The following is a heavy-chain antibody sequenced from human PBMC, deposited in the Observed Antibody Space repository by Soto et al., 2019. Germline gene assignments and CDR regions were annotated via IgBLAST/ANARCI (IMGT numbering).Heavy chain of an antibody. CDR2: IYYSGST. V-gene: IGHV4-39*01. D-gene: IGHD5-18*01. CDR3: ARGTRGSYGYYFDY. J-gene: IGHJ4*02. CDR1: GGSISSSSYY. Sequence: SETLSLTCTVSGGSISSSSYYWGWIRQPPGKGLEWIGSIYYSGSTYYNPSLKSRVTISVDTSKNQFSLELSSVTAADTAVYYCARGTRGSYGYYFDYWGQGTLVTVSS.